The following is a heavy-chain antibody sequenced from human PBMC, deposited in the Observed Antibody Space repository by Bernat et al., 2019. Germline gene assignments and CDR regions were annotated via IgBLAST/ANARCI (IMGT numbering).Heavy chain of an antibody. Sequence: QVYLVQSGADVKKPGASVKVSCEASGYTFSTYKITWVRQAPGQGLEWMGWISTYNGNANYAQNFQGRVTMTTDTSTSTAYMELTSLRSDDTAIYYCARGYRNFDYWGQGTLVSVSS. J-gene: IGHJ4*02. CDR3: ARGYRNFDY. D-gene: IGHD4-11*01. CDR1: GYTFSTYK. V-gene: IGHV1-18*01. CDR2: ISTYNGNA.